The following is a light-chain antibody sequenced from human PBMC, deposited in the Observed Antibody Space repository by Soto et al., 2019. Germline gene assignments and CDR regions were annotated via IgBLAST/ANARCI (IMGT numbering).Light chain of an antibody. CDR3: QQYGSPFI. V-gene: IGKV3-20*01. J-gene: IGKJ4*01. CDR1: QRGSSSY. CDR2: GAS. Sequence: DIVLTQSPCTRPLSPGERATLSCRASQRGSSSYLVWYQQKSGQAPRLLSYGASSRATGIPDRFSGSLSGTEFTLPISRREPEDFAVYYWQQYGSPFIFGGGTKVELK.